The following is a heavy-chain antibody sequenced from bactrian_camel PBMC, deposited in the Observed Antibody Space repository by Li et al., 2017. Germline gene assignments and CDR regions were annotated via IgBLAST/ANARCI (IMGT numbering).Heavy chain of an antibody. V-gene: IGHV3S53*01. CDR2: MESDGTT. D-gene: IGHD6*01. CDR3: TTGEPGEVAGTGALFGC. CDR1: GYGALYLC. Sequence: HVQLVESGGGSVQTGGSVRLSCAASGYGALYLCMGWYRQTSGNECELVADMESDGTTYYRDSVRGRFTISEDNAKKSILLQMTNLKPQDTGVYYCTTGEPGEVAGTGALFGCWGQGTQVTVS. J-gene: IGHJ6*01.